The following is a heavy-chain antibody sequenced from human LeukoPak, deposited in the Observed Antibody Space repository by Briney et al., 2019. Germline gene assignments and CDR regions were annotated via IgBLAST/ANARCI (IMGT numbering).Heavy chain of an antibody. CDR2: INCNGGST. CDR1: GFTFDDYG. V-gene: IGHV3-20*04. CDR3: ARGRSSSSPNFDY. J-gene: IGHJ4*02. D-gene: IGHD6-6*01. Sequence: GGSLRLSCAASGFTFDDYGMSWVRQAPGKGLEWVSGINCNGGSTGYADSVKGRFTISRDNAKNSLYLQMNSLRAEDTALYYYARGRSSSSPNFDYWGQGTLVTVSS.